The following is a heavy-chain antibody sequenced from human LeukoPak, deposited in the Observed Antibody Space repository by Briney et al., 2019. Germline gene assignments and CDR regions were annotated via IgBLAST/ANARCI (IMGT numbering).Heavy chain of an antibody. J-gene: IGHJ5*02. D-gene: IGHD6-19*01. CDR1: GFTFSSYD. CDR3: ARVAGWHWFDP. Sequence: GGALRLSCAASGFTFSSYDMTWVRQTPGRGLEWVSSIRPSGANTYYGDSVKGRFTISRDNSKNTVYLQMNNMRVDDTAVYYCARVAGWHWFDPWGQGTLVSVSS. V-gene: IGHV3-23*01. CDR2: IRPSGANT.